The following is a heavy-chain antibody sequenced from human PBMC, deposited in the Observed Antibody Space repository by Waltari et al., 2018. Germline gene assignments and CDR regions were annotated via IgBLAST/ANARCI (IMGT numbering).Heavy chain of an antibody. CDR1: GGPLRGYY. CDR3: ARLEDCTGPGGNCDSGDVFALDG. J-gene: IGHJ6*02. V-gene: IGHV4-34*01. D-gene: IGHD2-8*02. Sequence: QVHLQQWGAGALQPLDTLSLPCAVFGGPLRGYYWGWLRQPPGKGLDWIGEIKHAPHRNSNPTLKSLISSSVETWQKQFTLQLSSVTAADTGLYYCARLEDCTGPGGNCDSGDVFALDGWGQGTMVTVSS. CDR2: IKHAPHR.